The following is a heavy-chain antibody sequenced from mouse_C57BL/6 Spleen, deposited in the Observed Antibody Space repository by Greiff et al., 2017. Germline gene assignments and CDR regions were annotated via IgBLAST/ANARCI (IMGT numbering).Heavy chain of an antibody. J-gene: IGHJ2*01. CDR2: IDPSDRYT. D-gene: IGHD1-1*01. CDR1: GYTFTSYW. V-gene: IGHV1-69*01. Sequence: VQLQQPGAELVMPGASVKLSCKASGYTFTSYWMHWVKQRPGQGLEWIGEIDPSDRYTNSNQKFKGKSTLTVDKSSSTAYMQLSSLTSEDSAVYYCARGDYYGSSIDYWGQGTTLTVAS. CDR3: ARGDYYGSSIDY.